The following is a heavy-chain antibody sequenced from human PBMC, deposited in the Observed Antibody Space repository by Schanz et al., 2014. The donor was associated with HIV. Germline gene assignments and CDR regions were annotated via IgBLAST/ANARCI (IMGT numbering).Heavy chain of an antibody. CDR1: GYSFSSYG. J-gene: IGHJ5*02. D-gene: IGHD3-3*01. V-gene: IGHV1-46*01. CDR3: ARDLGGDFWSAQGGFDP. CDR2: INPSGGKT. Sequence: QVHLVQSGAEVKKSGASVKVSCKASGYSFSSYGLSWVRQAPGQGLEWMGIINPSGGKTSLAQKFQGRVTLTRDTSTSTVYLELSSLRSEDTAIYYCARDLGGDFWSAQGGFDPWGQGTLVTVSS.